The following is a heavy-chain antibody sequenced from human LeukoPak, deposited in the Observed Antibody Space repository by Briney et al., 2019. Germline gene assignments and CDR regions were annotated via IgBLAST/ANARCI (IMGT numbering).Heavy chain of an antibody. CDR2: IYYSGST. J-gene: IGHJ6*03. Sequence: SETLSLTCTVFGYSISSGYYWGWIRQPPGKGLEWIGSIYYSGSTYYNPSLKSRVTISVDTSKNQFSLKLSSVTAADTAVYYCARDVRGSSWTHSISYYYYYMDVWGKGTTVTISS. CDR1: GYSISSGYY. V-gene: IGHV4-38-2*02. CDR3: ARDVRGSSWTHSISYYYYYMDV. D-gene: IGHD6-13*01.